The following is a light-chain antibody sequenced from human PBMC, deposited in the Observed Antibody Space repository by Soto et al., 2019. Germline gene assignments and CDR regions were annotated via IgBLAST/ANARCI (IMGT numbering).Light chain of an antibody. Sequence: EMVVTQSPATLSVSQGERVTLSCRTSQDVSSKLAWYQQKPGQPPSLLIYDASTRATATPARFSGSGSGTEFTLAVSSLQSEDYALYFCQQYFRWPLTFGGGTKVEIK. V-gene: IGKV3D-15*01. CDR3: QQYFRWPLT. CDR1: QDVSSK. J-gene: IGKJ4*01. CDR2: DAS.